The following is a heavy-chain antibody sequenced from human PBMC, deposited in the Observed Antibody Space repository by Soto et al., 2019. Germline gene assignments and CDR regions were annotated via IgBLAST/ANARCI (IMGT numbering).Heavy chain of an antibody. V-gene: IGHV5-51*01. CDR1: GYSFTSYW. CDR2: IYLGDSDT. Sequence: EVQLVQSGAEVKKPGESLKISCKGSGYSFTSYWIGWVRQMPGKGLEWMGIIYLGDSDTRYSPSFQGQVTISADKSISTAYLQWSSLKASDTAMYYCARQDYAAGELRFLEWLSYNEYYFDYWGQGTLVTVSS. CDR3: ARQDYAAGELRFLEWLSYNEYYFDY. D-gene: IGHD3-3*01. J-gene: IGHJ4*02.